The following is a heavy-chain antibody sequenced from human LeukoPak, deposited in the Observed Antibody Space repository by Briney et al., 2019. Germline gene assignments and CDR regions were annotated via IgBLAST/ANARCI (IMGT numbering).Heavy chain of an antibody. D-gene: IGHD6-13*01. V-gene: IGHV1-24*01. Sequence: APVKVSCKVSGYTLTELSMHWVRQAPGKGLEWMGGFDPEDGETIYAQKFQGRVTMTEDTSTDTAYMELSSLRSEDTAVYYCATQQLPYWYFDLWGRGTLVTVSS. J-gene: IGHJ2*01. CDR2: FDPEDGET. CDR1: GYTLTELS. CDR3: ATQQLPYWYFDL.